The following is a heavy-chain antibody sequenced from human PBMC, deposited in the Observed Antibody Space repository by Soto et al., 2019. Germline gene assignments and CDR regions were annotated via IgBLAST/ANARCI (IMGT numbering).Heavy chain of an antibody. CDR2: VSHDGRNT. V-gene: IGHV3-30*18. CDR3: AKGGRQWLVTSDFNY. D-gene: IGHD6-19*01. CDR1: GFTFSDYA. Sequence: VQLVESGGGVVQPGRSLRLSCAASGFTFSDYAMHWVRQAPGKGLEWVAVVSHDGRNTHYADSVKGRFTISRDSSKNTVSLEMTSLRAEDTSGYYCAKGGRQWLVTSDFNYWGQGALVTVSS. J-gene: IGHJ4*02.